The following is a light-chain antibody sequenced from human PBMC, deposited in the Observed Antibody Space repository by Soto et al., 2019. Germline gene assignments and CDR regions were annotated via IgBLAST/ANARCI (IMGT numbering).Light chain of an antibody. J-gene: IGKJ5*01. CDR1: QSVSSY. V-gene: IGKV3-11*01. CDR3: QQYNNWPPPIT. CDR2: DAS. Sequence: EIVLTQSPGTLSLSPGERATLSCRASQSVSSYFAWYQQKPGQAPRLLIYDASNRATGIPARFSGSGSGTDFTLTISSLQSEDFAVYYCQQYNNWPPPITFGQGTRLEIK.